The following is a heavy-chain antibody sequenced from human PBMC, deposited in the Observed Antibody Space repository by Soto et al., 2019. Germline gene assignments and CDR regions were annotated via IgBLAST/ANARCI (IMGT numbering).Heavy chain of an antibody. CDR3: ARGYCTTTICDPWFDP. CDR1: GYSFTSYW. CDR2: IYPCDSDT. J-gene: IGHJ5*02. Sequence: AFMTISCTGSGYSFTSYWIGWVRQMPGKGLEWMGIIYPCDSDTRYSPSFQGQVTISADKSITTAYLQWSSLKASDTAMYYCARGYCTTTICDPWFDPWGQGTLVTVSS. D-gene: IGHD2-2*01. V-gene: IGHV5-51*01.